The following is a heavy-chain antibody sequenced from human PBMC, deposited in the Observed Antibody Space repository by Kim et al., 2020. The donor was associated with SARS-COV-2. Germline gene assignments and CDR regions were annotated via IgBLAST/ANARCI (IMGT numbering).Heavy chain of an antibody. Sequence: GGSLRLSCAASGFTFSNSAMSWVRQAPGKGLEWVSAIGTTGDITSYADSVKGHFTVSRDNSKNTLYLQMNSLRDEDTAVYYCAKGAGYYAIAYWGQGTL. V-gene: IGHV3-23*01. CDR3: AKGAGYYAIAY. CDR1: GFTFSNSA. D-gene: IGHD3-22*01. CDR2: IGTTGDIT. J-gene: IGHJ4*02.